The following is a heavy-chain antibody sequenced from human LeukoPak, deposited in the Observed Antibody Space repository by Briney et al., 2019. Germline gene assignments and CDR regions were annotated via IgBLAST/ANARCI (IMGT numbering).Heavy chain of an antibody. CDR2: IYYSGST. Sequence: PSETLSLTCTVSGGSISSGSYYWSWIRQPAGKGLEWIGYIYYSGSTNYNPSLKSRVTVSVDTSKNQFSLKLSSVTAADTAVYYCAREGYSSRGDAFDIWGQGTMVTVSS. V-gene: IGHV4-61*10. J-gene: IGHJ3*02. CDR1: GGSISSGSYY. D-gene: IGHD6-19*01. CDR3: AREGYSSRGDAFDI.